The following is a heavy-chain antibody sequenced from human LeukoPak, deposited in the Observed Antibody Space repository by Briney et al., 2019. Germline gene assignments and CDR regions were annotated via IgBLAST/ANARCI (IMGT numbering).Heavy chain of an antibody. V-gene: IGHV3-11*03. D-gene: IGHD3-22*01. CDR2: ISSSNSYT. CDR3: ASLTYYFDSSGYYPGYFQH. Sequence: NPGGPLRLSCAASGFTFSDYYMSWIRQAPGKGLEWVSYISSSNSYTNYADSVKGRFYADSVKGRFTISRDNAKNSLYLQMNSLRAEDTAVYYCASLTYYFDSSGYYPGYFQHWGQGTLVTVSS. J-gene: IGHJ1*01. CDR1: GFTFSDYY.